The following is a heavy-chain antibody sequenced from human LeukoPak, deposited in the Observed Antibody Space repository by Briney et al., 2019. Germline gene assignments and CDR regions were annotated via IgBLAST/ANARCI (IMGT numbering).Heavy chain of an antibody. CDR3: GRARPNSSSGYTFDF. CDR2: IIPNYGTA. Sequence: SVKVSCKASGDTFSSYAISWVRQAPGQGLEWMGRIIPNYGTANYAQKFQGRGTITADESTSTAYMELSSLRSADTAVYYCGRARPNSSSGYTFDFWGQGTLVSVSS. CDR1: GDTFSSYA. D-gene: IGHD6-13*01. V-gene: IGHV1-69*15. J-gene: IGHJ4*02.